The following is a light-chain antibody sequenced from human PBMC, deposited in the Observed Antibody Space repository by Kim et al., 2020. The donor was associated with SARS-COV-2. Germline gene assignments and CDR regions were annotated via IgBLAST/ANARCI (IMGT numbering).Light chain of an antibody. CDR1: QSVHNNS. Sequence: LSPGERAPLPCRARQSVHNNSLAWYQRMPGQAPRLLIYAASTRATGIPDRFSGSGSGTDFTLTISRLEPADFAVYYCQQYGTSRTFGQGTKVEIK. V-gene: IGKV3-20*01. J-gene: IGKJ1*01. CDR2: AAS. CDR3: QQYGTSRT.